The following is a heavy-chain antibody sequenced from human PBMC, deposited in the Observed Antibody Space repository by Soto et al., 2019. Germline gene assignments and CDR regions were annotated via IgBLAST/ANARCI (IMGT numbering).Heavy chain of an antibody. Sequence: QVQLQESGPGLVKPSGTLSLTCAVSGGSISSSNWWSWVRQPPGKGLEWIGEFYHSGSTNYNPSLKSRVTISVDKSKNQFSLKLSSVTAADTAVYYCARDLGYSSGWPYFDYWGQGTLVTVSS. CDR2: FYHSGST. V-gene: IGHV4-4*02. J-gene: IGHJ4*02. D-gene: IGHD6-19*01. CDR3: ARDLGYSSGWPYFDY. CDR1: GGSISSSNW.